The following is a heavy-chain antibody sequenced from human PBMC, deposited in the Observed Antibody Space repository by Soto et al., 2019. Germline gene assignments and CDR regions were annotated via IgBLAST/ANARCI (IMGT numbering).Heavy chain of an antibody. CDR2: ISAYNGNT. D-gene: IGHD6-13*01. Sequence: QVQLVQSGAEVKKPGAAVKVSCKASGYTFSSSGISWVRQAPGQRLEWMGWISAYNGNTKYAQKFQGRVTMTTDTSTSTAYMELRSLGSDDTAVYFCARDLRDTAAAGTLDYWGQGTLVTVSS. CDR1: GYTFSSSG. CDR3: ARDLRDTAAAGTLDY. J-gene: IGHJ4*02. V-gene: IGHV1-18*01.